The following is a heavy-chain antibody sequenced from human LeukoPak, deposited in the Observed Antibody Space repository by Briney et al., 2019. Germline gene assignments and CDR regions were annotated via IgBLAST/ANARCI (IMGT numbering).Heavy chain of an antibody. CDR1: GGSISSYY. J-gene: IGHJ4*02. V-gene: IGHV4-4*07. CDR3: ARDAYYYGSGSYYPFDY. D-gene: IGHD3-10*01. CDR2: IYTSGST. Sequence: SETLSLTCTVSGGSISSYYWSWIRQPAGKGLEWIGRIYTSGSTNYNPSLKSRVTMSVDTSKNQFSLRLSSVTAADTAVYYCARDAYYYGSGSYYPFDYWGQGTLVTVSS.